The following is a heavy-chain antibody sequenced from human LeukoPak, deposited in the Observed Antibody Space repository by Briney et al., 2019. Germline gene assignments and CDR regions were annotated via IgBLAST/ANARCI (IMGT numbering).Heavy chain of an antibody. CDR2: IYSGGTT. Sequence: GGSLTLSCEVSGFPVRSRYMTWVRQAPGKGLECVSVIYSGGTTYYIDSVKDRFTISRDNSKSTMYLEMNNSRVEDTAVYYCASLEGGPTDGRWGQGTLVTVSS. CDR3: ASLEGGPTDGR. D-gene: IGHD1-26*01. CDR1: GFPVRSRY. J-gene: IGHJ4*03. V-gene: IGHV3-53*01.